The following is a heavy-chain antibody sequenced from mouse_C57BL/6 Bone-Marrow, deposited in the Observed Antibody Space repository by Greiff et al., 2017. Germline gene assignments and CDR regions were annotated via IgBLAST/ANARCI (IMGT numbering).Heavy chain of an antibody. CDR2: IDPSDSST. CDR3: ARYERSIYYGYYFDY. CDR1: GYTFTSYW. D-gene: IGHD2-2*01. Sequence: QVQLQQPGAELVRPGTSVKLSCKASGYTFTSYWMHWVKQRPGQGLEWIGVIDPSDSSTNYNQKFKGKATLTVDTSSSTAYMQLSSLTSEDSAVYYCARYERSIYYGYYFDYWGQGTTLTVSS. V-gene: IGHV1-59*01. J-gene: IGHJ2*01.